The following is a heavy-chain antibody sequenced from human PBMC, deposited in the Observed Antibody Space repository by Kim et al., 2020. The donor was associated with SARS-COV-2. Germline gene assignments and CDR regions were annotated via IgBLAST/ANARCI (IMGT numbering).Heavy chain of an antibody. V-gene: IGHV4-39*01. CDR1: GGSISSSSYY. CDR3: ARQGRGYDILTGYYKAPFDY. J-gene: IGHJ4*02. CDR2: IYYSGST. Sequence: SETLSLTCTVSGGSISSSSYYWGWIRQPPGKGLEWIGSIYYSGSTYYNPSLKSRVTISVDTSKNQFSLKLSSVTAADTAVYYCARQGRGYDILTGYYKAPFDYWGQGTLVTVSS. D-gene: IGHD3-9*01.